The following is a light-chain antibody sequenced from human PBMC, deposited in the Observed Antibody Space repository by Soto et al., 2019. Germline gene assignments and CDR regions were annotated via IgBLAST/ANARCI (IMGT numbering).Light chain of an antibody. CDR3: SSYAGTNNFV. Sequence: QSVLTQPPSASGSPGQSVTISCTGTSSDVGGYNYVSWYQQHPGTAPKLMIYEVTKRPSGVPDRFSGSKSGNTASLTVSGLQAEDEADYYCSSYAGTNNFVFGTGTKVTV. CDR1: SSDVGGYNY. V-gene: IGLV2-8*01. CDR2: EVT. J-gene: IGLJ1*01.